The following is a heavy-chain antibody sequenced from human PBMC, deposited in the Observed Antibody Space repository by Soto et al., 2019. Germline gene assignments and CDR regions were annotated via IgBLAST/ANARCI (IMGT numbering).Heavy chain of an antibody. CDR2: ISYDGSNK. CDR3: AKDASSGYAADY. CDR1: GFTFSSYG. J-gene: IGHJ4*02. Sequence: QVQLVESGGGVVQPGRSLRLSCAASGFTFSSYGMHWVRQAPGKGLEWVAVISYDGSNKYYADSVKGRFTISSDNSKNTLDLQMNSLRAEDTAVYYCAKDASSGYAADYWGQGTLVTVSS. D-gene: IGHD3-22*01. V-gene: IGHV3-30*18.